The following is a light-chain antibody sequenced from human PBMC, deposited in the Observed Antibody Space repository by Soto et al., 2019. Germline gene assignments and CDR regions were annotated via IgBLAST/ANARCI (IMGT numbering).Light chain of an antibody. V-gene: IGLV2-14*01. CDR3: SSYTVSSRAV. J-gene: IGLJ1*01. CDR1: SSDVGGYDY. Sequence: QSVLTQPASVSASPGQSITISCTGTSSDVGGYDYVSWYQQHPDKAPKLMIYEVTNRPSGVSDRFSGSKSGNTASLTISGLQADDEADYYCSSYTVSSRAVFGTGTKVTVL. CDR2: EVT.